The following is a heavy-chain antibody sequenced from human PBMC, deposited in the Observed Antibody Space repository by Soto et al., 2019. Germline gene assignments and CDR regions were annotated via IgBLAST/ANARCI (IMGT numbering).Heavy chain of an antibody. D-gene: IGHD3-3*01. Sequence: SQTLSLTCAISGDSVSSNSAAWNWIRQSPSRGLEWLGRTYYRSKWYNDYAVSVKSRITINPDTSKNQFSLQLNSVTPEDTAVYYCARDAVYYDFWSGYCAFDYWGQGTLATVSS. J-gene: IGHJ4*02. CDR2: TYYRSKWYN. CDR3: ARDAVYYDFWSGYCAFDY. CDR1: GDSVSSNSAA. V-gene: IGHV6-1*01.